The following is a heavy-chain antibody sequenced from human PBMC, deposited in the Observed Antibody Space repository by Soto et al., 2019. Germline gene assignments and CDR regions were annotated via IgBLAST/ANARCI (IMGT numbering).Heavy chain of an antibody. CDR1: GGSISSYY. D-gene: IGHD5-18*01. V-gene: IGHV4-59*08. J-gene: IGHJ4*02. CDR2: IYYSGST. CDR3: ARHVEVDTAMAFDY. Sequence: SETLSLTCTVSGGSISSYYWSWIRQPPGKGLEWIGYIYYSGSTNYNPSLKSRVTISVDTSKNQFSLKLSSVTAADMAVYYCARHVEVDTAMAFDYWGQGTLVTVSS.